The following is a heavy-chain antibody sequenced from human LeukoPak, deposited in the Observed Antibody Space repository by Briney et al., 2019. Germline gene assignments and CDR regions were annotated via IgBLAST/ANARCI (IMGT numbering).Heavy chain of an antibody. J-gene: IGHJ3*02. CDR2: ISGSGGST. Sequence: GGSLRLSCAASGFTFSSYAMSWVRQAPGEGLEWVSAISGSGGSTYYADSVKGRFTISRDNSKNTLYLQMNGLRAEDTAVYYCAKCDSGYGDYGGAFDIWGQGAMVTVSS. V-gene: IGHV3-23*01. D-gene: IGHD4-17*01. CDR1: GFTFSSYA. CDR3: AKCDSGYGDYGGAFDI.